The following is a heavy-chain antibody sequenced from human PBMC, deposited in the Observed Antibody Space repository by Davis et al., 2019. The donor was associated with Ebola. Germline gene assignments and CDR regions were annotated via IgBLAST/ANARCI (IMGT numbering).Heavy chain of an antibody. D-gene: IGHD5-18*01. Sequence: AASVKVSCKASGYTFTSYDINWVRQATGQGLEWMGWMNPNSGNTGYAQKFQGRVTMTRNTSISTAYMELRSLRSDDTAVYYCARDPMVNGMDVWGQGTTVTVSS. CDR3: ARDPMVNGMDV. CDR2: MNPNSGNT. CDR1: GYTFTSYD. J-gene: IGHJ6*02. V-gene: IGHV1-8*02.